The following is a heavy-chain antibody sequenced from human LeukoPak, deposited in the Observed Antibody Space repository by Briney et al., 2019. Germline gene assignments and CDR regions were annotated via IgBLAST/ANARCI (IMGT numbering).Heavy chain of an antibody. CDR2: ISYDGSNK. V-gene: IGHV3-30-3*01. D-gene: IGHD7-27*01. J-gene: IGHJ5*02. CDR3: ARGNLNWGWHWFDP. CDR1: GFTFSSYA. Sequence: GGSLRLSCAASGFTFSSYAMHWVRQAPGKGLEWVAVISYDGSNKYYADSVKGRFTISRDSSKNTLYLQMNSLRAEDTAVYYCARGNLNWGWHWFDPWGQGTLVTVPS.